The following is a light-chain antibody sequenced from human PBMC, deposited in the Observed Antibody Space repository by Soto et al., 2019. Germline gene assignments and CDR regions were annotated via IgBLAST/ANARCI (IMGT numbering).Light chain of an antibody. CDR3: QSYDSSNQGV. V-gene: IGLV6-57*01. Sequence: NFMLTQPHSVSASPGKTVTISCTRSSGSIASNYVQWYQQRPGSSPTTVIYEDNQRPSGVPDRFSGSIDSSSNSASLTISGLKTEDEADYYCQSYDSSNQGVFGTGTKLTVL. CDR2: EDN. J-gene: IGLJ1*01. CDR1: SGSIASNY.